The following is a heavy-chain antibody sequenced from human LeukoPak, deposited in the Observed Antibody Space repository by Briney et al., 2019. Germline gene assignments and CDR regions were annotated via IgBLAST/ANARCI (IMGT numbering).Heavy chain of an antibody. Sequence: GASVKVSCKASGYIFTSYAMHWVRQAPGQRLEWMGWINAGNGNTKYSQKSQGRVTITRDTSASTVYMELSSLRSEDTAVYYCARDIDRVFNWFDPWGQGTLVTVSS. CDR2: INAGNGNT. J-gene: IGHJ5*02. D-gene: IGHD6-13*01. V-gene: IGHV1-3*01. CDR3: ARDIDRVFNWFDP. CDR1: GYIFTSYA.